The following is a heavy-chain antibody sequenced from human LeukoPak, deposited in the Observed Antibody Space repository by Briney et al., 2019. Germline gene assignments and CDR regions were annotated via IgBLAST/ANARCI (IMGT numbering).Heavy chain of an antibody. J-gene: IGHJ6*03. Sequence: PGGSLRLSCAASGFTFSSYSMNWVRQAPGKGLEWVSYISSSSSTIYYADSVKGRFTISRDNAKNSLYLQMNSLRAEDTAVYYCTGGSDKVLSGEYYYYMDVWAQGPRSPSP. V-gene: IGHV3-48*04. CDR1: GFTFSSYS. CDR3: TGGSDKVLSGEYYYYMDV. CDR2: ISSSSSTI. D-gene: IGHD2/OR15-2a*01.